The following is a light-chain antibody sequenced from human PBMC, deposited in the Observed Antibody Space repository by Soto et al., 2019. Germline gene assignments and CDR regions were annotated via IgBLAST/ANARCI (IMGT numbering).Light chain of an antibody. CDR1: QSVSSSY. CDR2: GAS. Sequence: EIVLTQSPGTLSLSPGERATVSCRASQSVSSSYLAWYQQKPGQAPRLLIYGASSRATGIPDRFSGSGSGTDFTLSISRLEPEDFAVYYCKQFGSSPLFTFGPGTTVDVK. CDR3: KQFGSSPLFT. V-gene: IGKV3-20*01. J-gene: IGKJ3*01.